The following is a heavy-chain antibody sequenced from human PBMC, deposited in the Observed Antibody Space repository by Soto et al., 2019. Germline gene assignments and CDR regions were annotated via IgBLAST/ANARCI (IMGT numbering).Heavy chain of an antibody. D-gene: IGHD3-9*01. Sequence: PGGSLRLSCAASGFTFSSYAMHWVRQAPGKGLEYVSAISSNGGSTYYANSVKGRFTISRDNSKNTLYLQMGSLRAEDMAVYYCARVRPSSRLRYFDWLFPRYGMDVWGQGTTVTVSS. V-gene: IGHV3-64*01. CDR2: ISSNGGST. J-gene: IGHJ6*02. CDR3: ARVRPSSRLRYFDWLFPRYGMDV. CDR1: GFTFSSYA.